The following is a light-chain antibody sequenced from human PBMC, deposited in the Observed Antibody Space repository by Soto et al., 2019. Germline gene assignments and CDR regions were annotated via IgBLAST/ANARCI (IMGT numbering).Light chain of an antibody. CDR2: YDD. V-gene: IGLV1-36*01. J-gene: IGLJ3*02. CDR1: SSNIGNNA. Sequence: VLTQPPSVSEAPRQRVTISCSGSSSNIGNNAVNWYQQFPGKAPKVLIYYDDLLPSGVSDRFSGSKSGTSASLAISGLQSEDEADYYCAAWDDSLNAWVFGGGTKVTVL. CDR3: AAWDDSLNAWV.